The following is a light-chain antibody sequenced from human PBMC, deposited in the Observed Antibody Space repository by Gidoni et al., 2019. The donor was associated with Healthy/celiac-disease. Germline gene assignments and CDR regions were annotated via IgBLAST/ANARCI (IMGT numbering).Light chain of an antibody. CDR2: DVS. CDR1: SSDVGGYNY. V-gene: IGLV2-14*03. CDR3: SSYTSSSTLVV. J-gene: IGLJ1*01. Sequence: SALTQPASVSGSPGQSITISCTGTSSDVGGYNYVPWYQQHPGKAPKLMIYDVSNRPSGVSNRFSGSKSGNTASLTISGLQAEDEADYYCSSYTSSSTLVVFGTGTKVTVL.